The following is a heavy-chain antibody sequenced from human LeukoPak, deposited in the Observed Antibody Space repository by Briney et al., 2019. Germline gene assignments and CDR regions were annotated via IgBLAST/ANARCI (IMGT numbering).Heavy chain of an antibody. CDR3: ARQWLTTVTSYFDY. J-gene: IGHJ4*02. CDR1: GGSISSSSYY. Sequence: SETLSLTCTVSGGSISSSSYYWGWIRQPPGKGLEWIGSIYYSGSTYYNPSLKSRVTISVDTSKNQFSLKLSSVTAADTAVYYCARQWLTTVTSYFDYWGQGTLVTVSS. D-gene: IGHD4-11*01. V-gene: IGHV4-39*01. CDR2: IYYSGST.